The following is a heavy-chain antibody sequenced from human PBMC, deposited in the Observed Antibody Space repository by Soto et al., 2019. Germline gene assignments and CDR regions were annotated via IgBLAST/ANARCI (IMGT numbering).Heavy chain of an antibody. Sequence: GGSLILSCAASVFTFDDYAMHWVRQAPGKGLEWVSGISWNSGSIGYADSVKGRFTISRDNAKNSLYLQMNSLRAEDTALYYCAKDPLGEMATTRFDYWGQGTMVTVSS. CDR2: ISWNSGSI. J-gene: IGHJ4*02. V-gene: IGHV3-9*01. CDR3: AKDPLGEMATTRFDY. D-gene: IGHD1-1*01. CDR1: VFTFDDYA.